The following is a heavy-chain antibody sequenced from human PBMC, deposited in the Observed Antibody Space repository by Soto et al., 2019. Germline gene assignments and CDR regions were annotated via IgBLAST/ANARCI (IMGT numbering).Heavy chain of an antibody. CDR3: ARDEDIVVVPAAHRAYYYYGMDV. Sequence: QVQLVQSGAEVKKPGSSVKVSCKASGGTFSSYAISWVRQAPGQGLEWMGGIIPIFGTANYAQKFQGRVTITADESTSTAYMELSCLRSEDTAVYYCARDEDIVVVPAAHRAYYYYGMDVWGQGTTVTVSS. CDR2: IIPIFGTA. J-gene: IGHJ6*02. V-gene: IGHV1-69*01. CDR1: GGTFSSYA. D-gene: IGHD2-2*01.